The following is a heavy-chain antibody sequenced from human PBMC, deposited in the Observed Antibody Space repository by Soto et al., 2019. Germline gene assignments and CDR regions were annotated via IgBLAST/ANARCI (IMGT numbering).Heavy chain of an antibody. D-gene: IGHD2-15*01. J-gene: IGHJ4*02. CDR1: GDSISAYS. CDR2: INHSGST. V-gene: IGHV4-34*01. Sequence: SETLSLTCTVSGDSISAYSWSWIRQPPGKGLEWIGEINHSGSTNYNPSLKSRVTISVDTSKNQFSLKLGSVTAADTAIYYCAREGVAVSGPDYWGQGTLVTVSS. CDR3: AREGVAVSGPDY.